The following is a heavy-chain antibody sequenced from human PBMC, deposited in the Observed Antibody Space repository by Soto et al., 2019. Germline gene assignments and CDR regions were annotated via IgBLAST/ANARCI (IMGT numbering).Heavy chain of an antibody. CDR3: AKDIARYSGYECAFDI. J-gene: IGHJ3*02. V-gene: IGHV3-9*01. Sequence: VQLVESGGGLVQPGRSLRLSCAASGFSFDDYVMHWVRQGPGKGLEWVSGLDWNGVSIGYADSVKGRFTISRDNAKNSLYLQMNSLRSEDTALYYCAKDIARYSGYECAFDIWGQGTMVTVSS. D-gene: IGHD5-12*01. CDR1: GFSFDDYV. CDR2: LDWNGVSI.